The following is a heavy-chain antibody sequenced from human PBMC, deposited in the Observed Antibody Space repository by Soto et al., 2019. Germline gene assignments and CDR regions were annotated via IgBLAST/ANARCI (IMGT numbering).Heavy chain of an antibody. V-gene: IGHV5-51*01. Sequence: PGESLKISCKGSGYIFTNYWIVWVRQMPGKGLEWMGSISLGDSDTTYSPSFQGQVTVSADKSINTAYLQWSSLKASDTAMYYCARHPKYSSGPSWFDPWGQGTLVTVSS. D-gene: IGHD6-19*01. CDR3: ARHPKYSSGPSWFDP. CDR2: ISLGDSDT. J-gene: IGHJ5*02. CDR1: GYIFTNYW.